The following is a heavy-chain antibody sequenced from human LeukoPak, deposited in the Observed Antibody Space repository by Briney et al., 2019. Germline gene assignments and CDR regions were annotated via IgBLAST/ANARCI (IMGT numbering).Heavy chain of an antibody. J-gene: IGHJ4*02. CDR2: MNHNSGNT. D-gene: IGHD4-17*01. CDR1: GYTFTSYD. CDR3: AREMGTTVTPGGP. Sequence: ASVKVSCKASGYTFTSYDINWVRQATGQGLEGMGWMNHNSGNTGYAQKFQGRVTMTRNTSISTAYMELSSLRSEDTAVYYCAREMGTTVTPGGPWGQGTLSPSPQ. V-gene: IGHV1-8*01.